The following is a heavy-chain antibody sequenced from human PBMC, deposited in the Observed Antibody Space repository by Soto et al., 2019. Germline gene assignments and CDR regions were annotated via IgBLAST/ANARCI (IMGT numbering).Heavy chain of an antibody. V-gene: IGHV1-69*13. J-gene: IGHJ5*02. CDR2: IIPIFGTA. Sequence: GASVKVSCKASGGTFSSYAISWVRQAPGQGLEWMGGIIPIFGTANYAQKFQGRVTITADESTSTAYMELSSLRSEDTAVYYCARAPFPYSSSPPWFDPWGQGTLVTVSS. D-gene: IGHD6-13*01. CDR3: ARAPFPYSSSPPWFDP. CDR1: GGTFSSYA.